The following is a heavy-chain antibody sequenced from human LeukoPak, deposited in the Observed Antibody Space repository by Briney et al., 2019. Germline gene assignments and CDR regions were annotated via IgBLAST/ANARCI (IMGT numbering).Heavy chain of an antibody. V-gene: IGHV1-8*03. J-gene: IGHJ4*02. Sequence: ASVKVSCKASGYTFTSYDINWVRQATGQGLEWMGWMNPNSGNTGYVQKFQGRVTITRNTSISTAYMELSSLRSEDTAVYYCARDIIGSGWYGGYWGQGTLVTVSS. CDR1: GYTFTSYD. CDR2: MNPNSGNT. D-gene: IGHD6-19*01. CDR3: ARDIIGSGWYGGY.